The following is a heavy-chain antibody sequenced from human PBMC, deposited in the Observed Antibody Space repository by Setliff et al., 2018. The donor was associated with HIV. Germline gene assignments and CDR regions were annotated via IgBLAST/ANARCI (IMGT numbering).Heavy chain of an antibody. CDR2: INHSGSA. Sequence: PSETLSLTCAVYGGSFSGYYWTWIRQPPGKGLEWIGEINHSGSANCKSYLSSRVTISVDTSKNQFSLRLTAVTAADTAVYYCARFFGAVDYWGQGTLVTVSS. D-gene: IGHD3-3*01. CDR1: GGSFSGYY. V-gene: IGHV4-34*01. CDR3: ARFFGAVDY. J-gene: IGHJ4*02.